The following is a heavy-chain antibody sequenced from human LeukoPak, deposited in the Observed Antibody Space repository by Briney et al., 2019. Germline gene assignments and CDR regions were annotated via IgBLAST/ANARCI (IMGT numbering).Heavy chain of an antibody. J-gene: IGHJ4*02. CDR3: AREWGSSSYFDY. V-gene: IGHV4-30-2*01. Sequence: PSQTLSLTCTVSGGSISSGGFYWSWIRQPPGKGLEWIGYIYHSGSTYYNPSLKSRVTISVDRSKNQFSLKLSSVTAADTAVYYCAREWGSSSYFDYWGQGTLVTVSS. D-gene: IGHD6-6*01. CDR2: IYHSGST. CDR1: GGSISSGGFY.